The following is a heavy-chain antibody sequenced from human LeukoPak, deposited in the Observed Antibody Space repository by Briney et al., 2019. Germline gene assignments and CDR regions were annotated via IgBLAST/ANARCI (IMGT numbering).Heavy chain of an antibody. D-gene: IGHD3-10*02. Sequence: GGSLRLSCAASGFTFSSYGMHWVRQAPGKGLEWASYISSSGSTIYYADSVKGRFTISRDNAKNSLYLQMNSLRAEDTAVYYCAELGITMIGGVWGKGTTVTISS. CDR2: ISSSGSTI. V-gene: IGHV3-48*04. CDR1: GFTFSSYG. J-gene: IGHJ6*04. CDR3: AELGITMIGGV.